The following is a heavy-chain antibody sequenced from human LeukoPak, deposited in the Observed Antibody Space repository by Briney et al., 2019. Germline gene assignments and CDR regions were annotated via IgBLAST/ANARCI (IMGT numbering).Heavy chain of an antibody. CDR1: GFTFSRFD. CDR2: ISTGTYI. CDR3: TREQDREASATVVGDY. D-gene: IGHD4-23*01. J-gene: IGHJ4*02. V-gene: IGHV3-48*03. Sequence: GGSLRLSCVASGFTFSRFDMNWVRQAPGKGLEWISHISTGTYIAYTDSVKGRFTISRDNAKNSLFLQMNSLRAEDTAVYYCTREQDREASATVVGDYWGQGTLVTVSS.